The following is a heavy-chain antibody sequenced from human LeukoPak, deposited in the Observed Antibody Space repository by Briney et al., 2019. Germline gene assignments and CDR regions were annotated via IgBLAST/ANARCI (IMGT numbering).Heavy chain of an antibody. CDR2: ISGSGGST. CDR1: GFTFSSYG. CDR3: AKSLSGGSDTNWFDP. V-gene: IGHV3-23*01. Sequence: GGSLRLSCAASGFTFSSYGMSWVRQAPGKGLEWVSAISGSGGSTYYADSVKGRFTISRDNSKNTLYLQMNSLRAEDTAVYYCAKSLSGGSDTNWFDPWGQGTLVTVSS. J-gene: IGHJ5*02. D-gene: IGHD5-18*01.